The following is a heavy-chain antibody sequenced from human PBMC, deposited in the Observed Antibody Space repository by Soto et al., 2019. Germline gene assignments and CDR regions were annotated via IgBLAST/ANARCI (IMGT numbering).Heavy chain of an antibody. Sequence: LRLSCVGSGFTFTTHAMSWVRQAPGKGLEWVSAISGSGGSTYYADSAKGRFTISRDNSKNTLYLQMNSLRGEDTAVYYCAKDLGAIVVLRNGMDVWGQGTTVTVSS. CDR2: ISGSGGST. V-gene: IGHV3-23*01. CDR3: AKDLGAIVVLRNGMDV. CDR1: GFTFTTHA. J-gene: IGHJ6*02. D-gene: IGHD2-15*01.